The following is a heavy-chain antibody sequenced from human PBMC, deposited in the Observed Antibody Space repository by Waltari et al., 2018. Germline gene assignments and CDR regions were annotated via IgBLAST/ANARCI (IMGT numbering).Heavy chain of an antibody. CDR2: IRPSNGKT. V-gene: IGHV1-18*01. Sequence: VQLMQSGGEVKKPGAAVKVSCTASGYSFSDHGITWVRQAPGQGLEWMGWIRPSNGKTNYAQRLQGRVTMTTDTSTTTAYMDLRSLKSDDTAVYFCARVDGGDQPYSFFMDVWGKGTPVTVSS. CDR1: GYSFSDHG. J-gene: IGHJ6*03. D-gene: IGHD3-16*01. CDR3: ARVDGGDQPYSFFMDV.